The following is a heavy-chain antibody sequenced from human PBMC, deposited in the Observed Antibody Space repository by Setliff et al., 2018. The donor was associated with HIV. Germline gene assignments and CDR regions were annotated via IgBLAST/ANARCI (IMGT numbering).Heavy chain of an antibody. J-gene: IGHJ4*02. CDR2: IKYSGNT. D-gene: IGHD5-12*01. CDR1: GGSINTY. CDR3: ARWGRWLQLFLHY. V-gene: IGHV4-59*12. Sequence: SETLSLTCTVSGGSINTYWSWIRQPPGKGLEWIGYIKYSGNTNYNPSLKSRVAISVDTSKNQFSLKLTSVTAADTAVYFCARWGRWLQLFLHYWGQGTLVTVSS.